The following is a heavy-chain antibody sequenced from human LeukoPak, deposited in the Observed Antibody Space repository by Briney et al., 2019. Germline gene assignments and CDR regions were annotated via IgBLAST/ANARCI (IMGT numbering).Heavy chain of an antibody. D-gene: IGHD3-9*01. Sequence: ASVKVSCKASGYTFTGYYMHWVRQAPGQGLEWMGWVNANSGGTKNTQKFQGRVTVTRDTSISTAYMELSRLRSDDTAVYYCARGKRSGLLRYFDWLPEILDYWGQGTLVSVSS. V-gene: IGHV1-2*02. CDR3: ARGKRSGLLRYFDWLPEILDY. CDR1: GYTFTGYY. CDR2: VNANSGGT. J-gene: IGHJ4*02.